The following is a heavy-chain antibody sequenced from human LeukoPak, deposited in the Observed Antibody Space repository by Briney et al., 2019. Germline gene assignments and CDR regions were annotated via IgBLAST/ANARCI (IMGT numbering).Heavy chain of an antibody. J-gene: IGHJ4*02. CDR2: IRSKAYGGTT. V-gene: IGHV3-49*04. CDR1: GFTFGDYA. CDR3: SRVRGYSYGYGDY. Sequence: PGRSLRLSYTASGFTFGDYAMSWVRQAPGKGLEWVGFIRSKAYGGTTEYAASVKGRFTISRDDSKSIAYLQVNSLKTEDTAVYYCSRVRGYSYGYGDYWGQGTLVTVSA. D-gene: IGHD5-18*01.